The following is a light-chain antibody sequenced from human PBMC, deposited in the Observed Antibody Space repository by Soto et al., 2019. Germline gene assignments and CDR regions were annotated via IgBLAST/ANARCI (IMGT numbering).Light chain of an antibody. V-gene: IGKV3-15*01. CDR1: QSVSSN. CDR2: EAS. CDR3: QQYHDWWT. Sequence: EIVMTQSPATLSVSPGERATLACRSSQSVSSNLAWYQQKPGQAPRLLIYEASTRATGIPARFSGSGSGTEFTLTISSLQSEDFAVYYCQQYHDWWTFGQGTKVDIK. J-gene: IGKJ1*01.